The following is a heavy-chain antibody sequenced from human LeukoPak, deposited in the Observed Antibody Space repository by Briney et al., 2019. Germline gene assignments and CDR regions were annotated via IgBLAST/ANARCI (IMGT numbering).Heavy chain of an antibody. Sequence: ASVKVSCKASGYTFTSYYMHWVRQAPGQGLEWMGIINPSGGSTSYAQKFQGRVTMTRDMSTSTVYMELSSLGSEDTAVYYCARDVGYYGSGSYSQGDYWGQGTLVTVSS. V-gene: IGHV1-46*01. CDR3: ARDVGYYGSGSYSQGDY. D-gene: IGHD3-10*01. CDR1: GYTFTSYY. CDR2: INPSGGST. J-gene: IGHJ4*02.